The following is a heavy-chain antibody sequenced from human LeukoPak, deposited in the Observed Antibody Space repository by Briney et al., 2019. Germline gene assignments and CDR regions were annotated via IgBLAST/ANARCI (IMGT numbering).Heavy chain of an antibody. CDR1: GFTFSSYW. V-gene: IGHV3-74*01. Sequence: PGGSLRLSCAASGFTFSSYWMHWVRQAPGKRLVWVSRINSDGSSTSYADSVKGRFTISRDNAKNTLYLQMNSLRAEDTAVYYCARGPPTYYYDSSGYYRGGYWGQGTLVTVSS. J-gene: IGHJ4*02. D-gene: IGHD3-22*01. CDR2: INSDGSST. CDR3: ARGPPTYYYDSSGYYRGGY.